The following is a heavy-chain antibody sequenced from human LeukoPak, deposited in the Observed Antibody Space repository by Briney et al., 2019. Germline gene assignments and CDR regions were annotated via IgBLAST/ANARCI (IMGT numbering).Heavy chain of an antibody. D-gene: IGHD6-13*01. CDR1: GFTFSSYW. CDR2: INHSGST. J-gene: IGHJ6*02. Sequence: GSLRLSCVASGFTFSSYWMSWIRQPPGKGLEWIGEINHSGSTNYNPSLKSRVTISVDTSKNQFSLKLSSVTAADTAVYYCARAPRKQLPTYGMDVWGQGTTVTVSS. CDR3: ARAPRKQLPTYGMDV. V-gene: IGHV4-34*01.